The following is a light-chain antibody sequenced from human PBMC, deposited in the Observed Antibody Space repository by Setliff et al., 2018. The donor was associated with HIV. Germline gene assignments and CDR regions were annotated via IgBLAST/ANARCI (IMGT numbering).Light chain of an antibody. V-gene: IGLV1-40*01. CDR3: QSYDSSLSAV. CDR2: GNN. Sequence: SVLTQPPSVSGAPGRRVTISCTGTSSNIGAGYDVHWYQQLPGTAPKLLIYGNNNRPSGVPNRFSGSSSGSSASLAITGLQAEDEADYYCQSYDSSLSAVFGTGTKVTVL. J-gene: IGLJ1*01. CDR1: SSNIGAGYD.